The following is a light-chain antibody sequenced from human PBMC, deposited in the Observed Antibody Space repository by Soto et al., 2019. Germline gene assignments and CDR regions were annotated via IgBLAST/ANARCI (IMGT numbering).Light chain of an antibody. V-gene: IGLV2-14*01. J-gene: IGLJ1*01. CDR1: SSDVGIYNY. Sequence: QSALTQPASVSGSPGQSIAISCTGSSSDVGIYNYVSWYQQHPGKAPKLIIYEVSNRPSGVSNRFSGSKSGNTASLIISGLQAEDEADYYCSSYTSSSTRVFGTGTKLTVL. CDR2: EVS. CDR3: SSYTSSSTRV.